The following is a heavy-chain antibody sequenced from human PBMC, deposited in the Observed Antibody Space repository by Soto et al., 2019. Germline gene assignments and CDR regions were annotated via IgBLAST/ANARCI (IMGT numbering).Heavy chain of an antibody. CDR1: GFLCSSFD. D-gene: IGHD1-1*01. V-gene: IGHV3-23*01. Sequence: HPGGSLRLSCAVSGFLCSSFDMSWVRQAPGKGLDWVSTILVGGSTHYEDSVKGRFTISRNTSKNTVYLQMNSLTAGDTAVYYCAKATATSGGAFEIYGQGTLVTVS. CDR2: ILVGGST. CDR3: AKATATSGGAFEI. J-gene: IGHJ3*02.